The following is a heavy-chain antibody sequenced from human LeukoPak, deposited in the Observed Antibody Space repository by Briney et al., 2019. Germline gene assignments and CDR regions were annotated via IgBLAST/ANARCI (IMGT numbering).Heavy chain of an antibody. J-gene: IGHJ4*02. CDR1: GYTFTSYD. D-gene: IGHD2-15*01. CDR3: ARVPGYCSGGSCYDAEAGIDY. V-gene: IGHV1-8*01. Sequence: ASVKVSCKASGYTFTSYDINWVRQATGQGLEWMGWMNPNSGNTGYAQKFQGRVTMTRNTSISTAYMELSSLRSEDTAVYYCARVPGYCSGGSCYDAEAGIDYWGQGTLVTVSS. CDR2: MNPNSGNT.